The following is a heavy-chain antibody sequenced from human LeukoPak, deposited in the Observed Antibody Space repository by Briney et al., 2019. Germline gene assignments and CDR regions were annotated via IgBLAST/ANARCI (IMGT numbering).Heavy chain of an antibody. D-gene: IGHD3-22*01. CDR1: GFTFSSYG. V-gene: IGHV3-30*03. CDR3: ARGGSGLFDP. J-gene: IGHJ5*02. CDR2: ISYDGSNK. Sequence: GGSLRLSCAASGFTFSSYGMHWVRQAPGKGLEWVAVISYDGSNKYYADSVKGRFTISRDNSKNTLYLQMNSLRADDTAVYYCARGGSGLFDPWGQGTLVTVSS.